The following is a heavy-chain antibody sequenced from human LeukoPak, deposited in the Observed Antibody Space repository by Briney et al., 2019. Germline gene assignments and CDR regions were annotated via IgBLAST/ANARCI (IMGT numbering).Heavy chain of an antibody. CDR2: ISWNSGSI. J-gene: IGHJ4*02. D-gene: IGHD3-10*01. CDR3: AKDIGDNYYGSGSYYDY. V-gene: IGHV3-9*01. Sequence: GGSLRLSCAASGFTFDDYAMHWVRQAPGKGLTWVSGISWNSGSIGYADSVKGRFTISRDNAKNSLYLQMNSLRAEDTALYYCAKDIGDNYYGSGSYYDYWGQGTLVTVSS. CDR1: GFTFDDYA.